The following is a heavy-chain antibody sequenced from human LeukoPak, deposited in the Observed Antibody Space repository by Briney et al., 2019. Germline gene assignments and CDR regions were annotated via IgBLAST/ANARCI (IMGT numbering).Heavy chain of an antibody. CDR3: ARRSMATLDY. CDR2: IYYSGST. D-gene: IGHD5-24*01. Sequence: SETLSLTCTVSGGSISSSSYYWGWIRQPPGKGLEWIGSIYYSGSTYYNPSLKSRVTISVDTSKNQFSLKLSSVTAADTAMYYCARRSMATLDYWGQGTLVTVSS. J-gene: IGHJ4*02. CDR1: GGSISSSSYY. V-gene: IGHV4-39*01.